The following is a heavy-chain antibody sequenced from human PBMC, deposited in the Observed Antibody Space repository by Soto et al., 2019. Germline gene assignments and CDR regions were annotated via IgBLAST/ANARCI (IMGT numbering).Heavy chain of an antibody. Sequence: ASVKVSCKASGYTFTSYGISWVRQAPGQGLEWMGWISGYNGNTNYAQKLQGRVTMTTDTSTSTAYMELRSLRSDDTAVYYCVRPFLGGFSYGPVSAFDIWGQGTMVTVS. CDR3: VRPFLGGFSYGPVSAFDI. CDR1: GYTFTSYG. V-gene: IGHV1-18*01. CDR2: ISGYNGNT. J-gene: IGHJ3*02. D-gene: IGHD5-18*01.